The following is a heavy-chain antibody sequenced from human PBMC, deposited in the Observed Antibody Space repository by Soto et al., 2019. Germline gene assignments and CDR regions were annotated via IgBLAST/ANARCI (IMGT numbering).Heavy chain of an antibody. V-gene: IGHV4-59*01. CDR3: AKGFNYYCRGNLKLDS. CDR1: GDSIRGDY. CDR2: ISYSGTT. J-gene: IGHJ4*02. Sequence: PSETLSLTCTASGDSIRGDYWSWIRQPPGKRLEWIAYISYSGTTNYNPSLKSRVTISLDTSNNQLSLKMTSVTAADTAMYYCAKGFNYYCRGNLKLDSWGLGTLVTVSS. D-gene: IGHD3-10*02.